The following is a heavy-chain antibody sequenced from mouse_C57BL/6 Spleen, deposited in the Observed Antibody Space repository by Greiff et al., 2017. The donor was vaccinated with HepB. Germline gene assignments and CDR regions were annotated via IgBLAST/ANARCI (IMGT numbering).Heavy chain of an antibody. D-gene: IGHD2-5*01. CDR1: GYSITSGYD. J-gene: IGHJ3*01. CDR2: ISYSGST. CDR3: ARGAYYSNSWFAY. Sequence: EVKLQESGPGMVKPSQSLSLTCTVTGYSITSGYDWHWIRHFPGNKLEWMGYISYSGSTNYNPSLKSRISITHDTSKNHFFLKLNSVTTEDTATYYCARGAYYSNSWFAYWGQGTLVTVSA. V-gene: IGHV3-1*01.